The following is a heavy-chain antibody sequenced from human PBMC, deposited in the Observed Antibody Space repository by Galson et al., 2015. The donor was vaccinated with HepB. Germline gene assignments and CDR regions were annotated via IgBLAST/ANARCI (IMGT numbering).Heavy chain of an antibody. Sequence: SVKVSCKASGYSFSNFHIYWVRQAPGQGLEWMGIINPTGGSTNYAQKFRGRVSMTRDTSTSTVFMDLSSLRSEDTAVYYCARAQDSSGVGLLDCWGQGTLVTVSS. D-gene: IGHD3-22*01. V-gene: IGHV1-46*03. CDR1: GYSFSNFH. CDR3: ARAQDSSGVGLLDC. CDR2: INPTGGST. J-gene: IGHJ4*02.